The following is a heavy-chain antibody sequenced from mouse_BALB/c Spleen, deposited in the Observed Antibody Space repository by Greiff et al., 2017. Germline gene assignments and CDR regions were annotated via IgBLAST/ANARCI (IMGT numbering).Heavy chain of an antibody. CDR1: GYSFTSYW. D-gene: IGHD1-2*01. J-gene: IGHJ4*01. Sequence: QVQLQQSGPQLVRPGASVKISCKASGYSFTSYWMHWVKQRPGQGLEWIGMIDPSDSETRLNQKFKDKATLTVDKSSSTAYMQLSSPTSEDSAVYYCARRAATHYYAMDYWGQGTSVTVSS. CDR3: ARRAATHYYAMDY. CDR2: IDPSDSET. V-gene: IGHV1S127*01.